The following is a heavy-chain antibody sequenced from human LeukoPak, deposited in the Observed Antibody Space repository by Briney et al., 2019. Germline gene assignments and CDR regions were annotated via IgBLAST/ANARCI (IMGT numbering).Heavy chain of an antibody. CDR3: ARRGNSYHN. Sequence: PSETLSLTCAVYGGSFSGYYWNWIRQPPGKGLEWIGEINHGGNTNYNPSPKSRVTISLDTSENQFSLKLSSVTAADTVVYYCARRGNSYHNWGQGTLVTVSS. CDR2: INHGGNT. D-gene: IGHD5-18*01. J-gene: IGHJ4*02. CDR1: GGSFSGYY. V-gene: IGHV4-34*01.